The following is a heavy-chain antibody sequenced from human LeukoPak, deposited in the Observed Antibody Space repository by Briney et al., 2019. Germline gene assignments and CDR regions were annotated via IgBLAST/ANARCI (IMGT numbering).Heavy chain of an antibody. CDR3: ARGPVLRYFDWLLESEYFQH. J-gene: IGHJ1*01. V-gene: IGHV1-69*05. Sequence: SVKVSCKASGGTFSSYAISWVRQAPGQGLEWMGGIIPIFGTANYAQKFQGRVTITTDESTSTAYMELSSLRSEDTAVYYCARGPVLRYFDWLLESEYFQHWGQGTLVTVSS. D-gene: IGHD3-9*01. CDR2: IIPIFGTA. CDR1: GGTFSSYA.